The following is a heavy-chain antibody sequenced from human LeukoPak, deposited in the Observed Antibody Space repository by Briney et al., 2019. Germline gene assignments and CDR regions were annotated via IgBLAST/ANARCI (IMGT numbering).Heavy chain of an antibody. CDR1: GFTFSSYS. CDR3: AREDGQGMDY. V-gene: IGHV3-21*01. J-gene: IGHJ4*02. CDR2: ISSSSSYI. D-gene: IGHD2-8*01. Sequence: GGSLRLSCAASGFTFSSYSMNWVRQAPGKGLEWVSSISSSSSYIYYADSLKGRFTISGDNAKNSLFLQMNSLRAEDTAVYYCAREDGQGMDYWGQGTLVTVSS.